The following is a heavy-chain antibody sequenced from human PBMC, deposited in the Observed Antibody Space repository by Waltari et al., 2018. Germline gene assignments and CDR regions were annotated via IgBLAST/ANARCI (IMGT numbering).Heavy chain of an antibody. CDR3: ARGVRGVIYYYYYGMDV. D-gene: IGHD3-10*01. J-gene: IGHJ6*02. CDR1: GGSLSGYY. V-gene: IGHV4-34*01. Sequence: QVQLQQWGAGLLKPSETLSLTCAAYGGSLSGYYWRWNRQPTGKGLGWFGEIHHSGRTNDNPSHKSRVTISVDTSKNQFSLKLSSVTAADTAVYYCARGVRGVIYYYYYGMDVWGQGTTVTVSS. CDR2: IHHSGRT.